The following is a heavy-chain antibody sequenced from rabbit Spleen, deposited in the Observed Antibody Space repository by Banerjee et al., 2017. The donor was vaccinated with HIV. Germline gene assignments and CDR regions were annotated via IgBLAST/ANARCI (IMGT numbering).Heavy chain of an antibody. D-gene: IGHD8-1*01. V-gene: IGHV1S45*01. Sequence: QEQLVESGGGLVQPGGSLTLSCKASGFEFSRFGVSWVRQAPGKGLEWIGCWFSSSPITWYASWAKGRFTISKTSSTTVTLQMTSLTDADTATYFCARDTGSSFSSYGMDLWGPGTLVTVS. CDR2: WFSSSPIT. CDR1: GFEFSRFG. J-gene: IGHJ6*01. CDR3: ARDTGSSFSSYGMDL.